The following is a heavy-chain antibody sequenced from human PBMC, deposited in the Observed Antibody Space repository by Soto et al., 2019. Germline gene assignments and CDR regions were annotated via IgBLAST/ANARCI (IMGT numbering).Heavy chain of an antibody. D-gene: IGHD2-2*02. CDR2: IYYSGST. CDR1: GGSISSYY. CDR3: ARLYHWFDP. J-gene: IGHJ5*02. V-gene: IGHV4-59*08. Sequence: SETLSLTCTVSGGSISSYYCSWIRQPPGKGLEWIGYIYYSGSTNYNPSLKSRVTISVDTSKNQFSLKLSSVTAADTAVYYCARLYHWFDPWGQGTLVTVSS.